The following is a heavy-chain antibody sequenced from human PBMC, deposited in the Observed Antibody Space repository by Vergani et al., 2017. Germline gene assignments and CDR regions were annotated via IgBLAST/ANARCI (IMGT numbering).Heavy chain of an antibody. CDR2: ISGSGGST. Sequence: EVQLLESGGGLVQPGGSLRLSCAASGFTFSSYAMSWVRQAPGKGLEWVSTISGSGGSTYYADSVKVRFTISRDNSKNTLDLQMNSLRAEDTAVYFCAKRPAAGIDSWGQGTLVTVSS. D-gene: IGHD2-2*01. J-gene: IGHJ4*02. CDR1: GFTFSSYA. CDR3: AKRPAAGIDS. V-gene: IGHV3-23*01.